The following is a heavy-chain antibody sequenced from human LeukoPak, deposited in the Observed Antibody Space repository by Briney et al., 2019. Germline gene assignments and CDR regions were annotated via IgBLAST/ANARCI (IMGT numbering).Heavy chain of an antibody. CDR2: ISYDGSNK. V-gene: IGHV3-30*01. J-gene: IGHJ5*02. D-gene: IGHD3-16*01. Sequence: GGSLRLSCAASGFTFSSYAMHWVRQAPGKGLEWVAVISYDGSNKYYADSVKGRFTISRDNSKNTLYLQMNSLRAEDTAVYYCARDLLGGWFDPWGQGTLVTVSS. CDR3: ARDLLGGWFDP. CDR1: GFTFSSYA.